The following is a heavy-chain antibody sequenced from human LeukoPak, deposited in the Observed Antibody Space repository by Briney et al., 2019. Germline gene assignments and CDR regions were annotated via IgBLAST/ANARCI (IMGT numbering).Heavy chain of an antibody. CDR1: GYTFTGYY. J-gene: IGHJ3*02. CDR3: AREARREYYDSSGYPYDAFDI. V-gene: IGHV1-2*02. Sequence: ASVKVSCKASGYTFTGYYMHWVRQAPGQGLEWMGWINPNSGGTNYAQKFQGRVTMTRDTSISTAYMELSRLRSDDTAVYYCAREARREYYDSSGYPYDAFDIWGQGTMVTVSS. CDR2: INPNSGGT. D-gene: IGHD3-22*01.